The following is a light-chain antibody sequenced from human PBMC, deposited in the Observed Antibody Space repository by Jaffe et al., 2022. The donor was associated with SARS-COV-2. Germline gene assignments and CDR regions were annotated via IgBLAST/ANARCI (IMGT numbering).Light chain of an antibody. CDR2: EVT. V-gene: IGLV2-8*01. Sequence: QSALTQPPSASGSPGQSVTISCTGTSSDVGGQNYVSWSQQHPGNAPKLIIYEVTKRPSGVPDRFSGSKSGNTASLTVSGLQADDEADYYCSSLTANQKVVFGTGTKVTVL. CDR1: SSDVGGQNY. CDR3: SSLTANQKVV. J-gene: IGLJ1*01.